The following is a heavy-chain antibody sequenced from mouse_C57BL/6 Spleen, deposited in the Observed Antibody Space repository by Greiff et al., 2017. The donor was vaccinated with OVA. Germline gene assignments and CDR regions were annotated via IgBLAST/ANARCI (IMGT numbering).Heavy chain of an antibody. Sequence: QVQLKESGAELARPGASVKLSCKASGYTFTSYGISWVKQRTGQGLEWIGEIYPRSGNTYYNEKFKGKAALTADKSSSTSYMELRSLTSEDSAVYFCARRTSYYAMDYWGQGTSVTVSS. CDR2: IYPRSGNT. CDR3: ARRTSYYAMDY. CDR1: GYTFTSYG. V-gene: IGHV1-81*01. J-gene: IGHJ4*01.